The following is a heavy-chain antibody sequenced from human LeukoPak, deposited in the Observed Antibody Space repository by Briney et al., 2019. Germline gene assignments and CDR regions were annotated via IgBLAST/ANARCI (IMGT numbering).Heavy chain of an antibody. CDR2: IFYSGST. Sequence: KPSETLSLTCTVSGGSISSSSYYWGWIRQPPGKGLEWIGSIFYSGSTYYNPSLKSRVTISVDTSKNQFSLKLSSVTAADTAVYYCARDLLLLWFGEPLDYWGQGTLVTVSS. CDR1: GGSISSSSYY. V-gene: IGHV4-39*07. D-gene: IGHD3-10*01. J-gene: IGHJ4*02. CDR3: ARDLLLLWFGEPLDY.